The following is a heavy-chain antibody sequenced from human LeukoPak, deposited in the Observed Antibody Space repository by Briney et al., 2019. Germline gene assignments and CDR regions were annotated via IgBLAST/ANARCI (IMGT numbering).Heavy chain of an antibody. D-gene: IGHD6-13*01. V-gene: IGHV3-21*04. CDR2: ISSASDYI. CDR1: GFTFSTYS. Sequence: GGSLRLSCAASGFTFSTYSMNWDRQAPGKGLEWVSSISSASDYINYADSTKGRFTISRDNGKNSLYLQMNSLRAEDTAVYYCAKGLAIAAAGDAFDIWGQGTMVTVSS. J-gene: IGHJ3*02. CDR3: AKGLAIAAAGDAFDI.